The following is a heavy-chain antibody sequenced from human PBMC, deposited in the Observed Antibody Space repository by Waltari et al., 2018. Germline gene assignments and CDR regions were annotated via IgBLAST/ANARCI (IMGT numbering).Heavy chain of an antibody. Sequence: QLQLQESGPGLVKPSETLSLTCSVSGGSISSRSYHWGWIRQSPGRGLEWSWTINVSGATYYNPSRYSRVTISVDTSKNQFSLELRPVTAADTAVYFCARRANNPGGWFDPWGQGTLVAVAS. CDR2: INVSGAT. D-gene: IGHD2-8*01. CDR3: ARRANNPGGWFDP. V-gene: IGHV4-39*07. CDR1: GGSISSRSYH. J-gene: IGHJ5*02.